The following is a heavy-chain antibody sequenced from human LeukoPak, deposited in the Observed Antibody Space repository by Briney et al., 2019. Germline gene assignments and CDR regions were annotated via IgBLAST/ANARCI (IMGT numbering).Heavy chain of an antibody. J-gene: IGHJ6*03. CDR3: ARLKGEGDSSSWYFLYYYFMDV. CDR2: IYTSGST. D-gene: IGHD6-13*01. Sequence: SETLSLTCAVSGGSISSYYWSWIRKPARKGQEWIGRIYTSGSTNYNPSLKSRVTMSVDTSKNQFSLNLSSVTAADTAVYYCARLKGEGDSSSWYFLYYYFMDVWGEGSTVTISS. CDR1: GGSISSYY. V-gene: IGHV4-4*07.